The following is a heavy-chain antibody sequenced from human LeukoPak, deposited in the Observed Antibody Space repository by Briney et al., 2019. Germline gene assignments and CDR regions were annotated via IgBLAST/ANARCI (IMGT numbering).Heavy chain of an antibody. CDR2: ISSSSSYI. J-gene: IGHJ6*02. D-gene: IGHD6-13*01. CDR1: GFTFSNYV. V-gene: IGHV3-21*01. Sequence: GGSLRLSCAGSGFTFSNYVMNWVRQAPGKGLEWVSSISSSSSYIYYADSVKGRFTISRDNAKNSLYLQMNSLRAEDTAVYYCARDLPYSSSWPYYYYGMDVWGQGTTVTVSS. CDR3: ARDLPYSSSWPYYYYGMDV.